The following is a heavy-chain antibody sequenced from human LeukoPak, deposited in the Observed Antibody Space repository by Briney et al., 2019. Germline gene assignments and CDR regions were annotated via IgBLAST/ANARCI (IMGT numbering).Heavy chain of an antibody. CDR1: GFTFSRHG. D-gene: IGHD3-22*01. Sequence: PGGSLRLSCAPAGFTFSRHGMHWVRQAPGKGLEWVAIISNDGSRKYYAHSVGGRFTISRDNSKNTLYLQMDSLRAEDTAVYYCARDSTLYDSSGDAFDIWGQGTMVTVSS. CDR2: ISNDGSRK. V-gene: IGHV3-30*03. CDR3: ARDSTLYDSSGDAFDI. J-gene: IGHJ3*02.